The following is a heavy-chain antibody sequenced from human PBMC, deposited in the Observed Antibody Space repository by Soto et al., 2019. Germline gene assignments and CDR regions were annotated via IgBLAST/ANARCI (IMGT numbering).Heavy chain of an antibody. D-gene: IGHD1-7*01. V-gene: IGHV5-51*01. Sequence: TGESLKISCKSYGYSFTTYWIAWVRQMPGKGLEWMGSIHPGESDTRYSPSFQGQVTISADRSITTAYLQWSSLKASDTAMYYCARNEANYYSVYGMEVWGQGTPVTDPS. J-gene: IGHJ6*02. CDR1: GYSFTTYW. CDR2: IHPGESDT. CDR3: ARNEANYYSVYGMEV.